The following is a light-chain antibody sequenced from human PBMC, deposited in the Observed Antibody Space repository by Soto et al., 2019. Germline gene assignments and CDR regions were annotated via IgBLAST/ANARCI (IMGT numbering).Light chain of an antibody. CDR3: QQSYSTPLT. CDR1: QTISSW. CDR2: DAS. J-gene: IGKJ4*01. Sequence: DIQMTQSPSTLSGSVGDRVTITCRASQTISSWLAWYQQKPGKAPKLLIYDASNLETGVPSRFTGSGSGTDFTLTISSLQPEDFATYYCQQSYSTPLTFGGGTKVDIK. V-gene: IGKV1-39*01.